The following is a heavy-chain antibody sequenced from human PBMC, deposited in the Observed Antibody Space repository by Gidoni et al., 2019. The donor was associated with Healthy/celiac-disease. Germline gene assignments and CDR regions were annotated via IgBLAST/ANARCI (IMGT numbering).Heavy chain of an antibody. V-gene: IGHV1-69*04. J-gene: IGHJ3*02. CDR1: GGTFSSYA. Sequence: QVQLVQSGAEVKKPGSSVKVSCKASGGTFSSYAISWVRQAPGQGLEWMGRIIPILGIANYAQKFQGRVTITADKSTSTAYMELSSLRSEDTAVYYCASHRDGYSADAFDIWGQGTMVTVSS. D-gene: IGHD4-4*01. CDR3: ASHRDGYSADAFDI. CDR2: IIPILGIA.